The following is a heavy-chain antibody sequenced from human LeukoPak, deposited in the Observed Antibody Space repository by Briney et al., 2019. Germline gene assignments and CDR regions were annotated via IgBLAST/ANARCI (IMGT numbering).Heavy chain of an antibody. Sequence: SETLSLTCTVSGGSISSYYWSWIRQPPGKGLEWIGYIYYSGSTNYNPSLKSRVTISIDTSKNHLSLKLRSVTAADTAVYYCARHFYETSGGIDYWGQGTLVTVSS. D-gene: IGHD2-8*02. CDR3: ARHFYETSGGIDY. CDR1: GGSISSYY. J-gene: IGHJ4*02. CDR2: IYYSGST. V-gene: IGHV4-59*08.